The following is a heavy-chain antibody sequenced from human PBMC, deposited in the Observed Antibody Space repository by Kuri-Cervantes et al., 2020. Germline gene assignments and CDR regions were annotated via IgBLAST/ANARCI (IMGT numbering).Heavy chain of an antibody. CDR1: GFTFSSYA. J-gene: IGHJ5*02. D-gene: IGHD1-7*01. V-gene: IGHV3-30-3*01. CDR3: AKARWLELPTNWFDP. Sequence: GESLKISCAASGFTFSSYAMHWVRQAPGKGLEWVAVISYDGSNKYYADSVKGRFTISRDNSKHTLYLQMNSLRAEDTAVYYCAKARWLELPTNWFDPWGQGTLVTVSS. CDR2: ISYDGSNK.